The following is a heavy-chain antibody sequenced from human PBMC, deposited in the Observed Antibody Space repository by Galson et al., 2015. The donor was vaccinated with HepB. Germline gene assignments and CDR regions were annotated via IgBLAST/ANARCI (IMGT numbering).Heavy chain of an antibody. V-gene: IGHV3-15*07. CDR2: IKSKTDGGTT. CDR3: TTIPPPQDITMIVQGGTFDI. D-gene: IGHD3-22*01. CDR1: GFTFSNAW. Sequence: SLRLSCAASGFTFSNAWMNWVRQAPGKGLEWVGRIKSKTDGGTTDYAAPVKGRFTISRDDSKNTLYLQMNSLKTEDTAVYYCTTIPPPQDITMIVQGGTFDIWGQGTMVTVSS. J-gene: IGHJ3*02.